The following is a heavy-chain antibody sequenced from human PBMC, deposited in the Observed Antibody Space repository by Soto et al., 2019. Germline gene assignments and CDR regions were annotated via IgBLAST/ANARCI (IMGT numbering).Heavy chain of an antibody. CDR3: ARAYGVWAFDF. D-gene: IGHD2-8*01. Sequence: EVQLVQSGAEVKKPGESLKISCKGSGYSFTSYHIVWVRQMPGKGLEWMGIIYYSGSTYYNPSLKSRVTISVDTSKNQFSLKLSSVTAADTAVYYCARAYGVWAFDFWGQGTMVTVSS. CDR1: GYSFTSYH. CDR2: IYYSGST. V-gene: IGHV5-51*01. J-gene: IGHJ3*01.